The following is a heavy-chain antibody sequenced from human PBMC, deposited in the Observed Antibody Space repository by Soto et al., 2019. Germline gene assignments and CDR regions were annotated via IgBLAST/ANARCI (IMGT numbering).Heavy chain of an antibody. V-gene: IGHV4-39*01. CDR1: GGSISSADYF. J-gene: IGHJ4*02. CDR3: ARRIPEVLCATHPCTPLEY. CDR2: INHSGNS. D-gene: IGHD5-18*01. Sequence: QVQLQESGPGLVKPSETLSLTCTVSGGSISSADYFWNWVRQSPGKGLEWIGSINHSGNSYYNPSLRSRVTISVDTSKNQFSLRLTSVTAADTSVYYCARRIPEVLCATHPCTPLEYWGQGILVTVSS.